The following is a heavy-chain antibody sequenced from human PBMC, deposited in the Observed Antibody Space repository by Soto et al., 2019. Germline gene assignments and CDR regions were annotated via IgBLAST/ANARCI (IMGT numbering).Heavy chain of an antibody. J-gene: IGHJ4*02. V-gene: IGHV1-69*01. CDR2: IIPIFGTA. D-gene: IGHD2-15*01. Sequence: QVQLVQSEAEVKKPGSSVKVSCEASGGTFSSYAISWVRQAPGQGLEWMGGIIPIFGTANYAQKFQGRVTITADESTSTAYMELSSLRSEDTAVYYCARGYCSGGSCYRETDYCGQGTLVTVSS. CDR3: ARGYCSGGSCYRETDY. CDR1: GGTFSSYA.